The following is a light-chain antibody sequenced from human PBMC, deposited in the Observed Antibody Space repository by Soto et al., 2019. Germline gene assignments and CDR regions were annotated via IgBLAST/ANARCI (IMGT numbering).Light chain of an antibody. CDR3: CSYAGSSTLL. CDR1: SSDVGGYNL. CDR2: EGS. V-gene: IGLV2-23*01. Sequence: QSALTQPASVSGPPGQSITISCTGTSSDVGGYNLVSWYQQHPGKTPKLMIYEGSKRPSGVSNRFSGSKSGNTASLTISGLQAEDEADYYCCSYAGSSTLLFGGGTKVTVL. J-gene: IGLJ2*01.